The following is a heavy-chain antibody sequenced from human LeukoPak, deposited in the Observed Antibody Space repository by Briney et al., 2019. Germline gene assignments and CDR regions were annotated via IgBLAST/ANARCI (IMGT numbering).Heavy chain of an antibody. Sequence: PGGSLRLSCAASGFTFSSYSINWVRQAPGTGLEWVSSISSRSTYIYYADSVKGRFTIFRDNAKNSLYLQMNSLRAEDTAVYYCARGLLAYCGGDCLIFDYWGQGTLVTVSS. V-gene: IGHV3-21*01. CDR3: ARGLLAYCGGDCLIFDY. CDR2: ISSRSTYI. CDR1: GFTFSSYS. J-gene: IGHJ4*02. D-gene: IGHD2-21*01.